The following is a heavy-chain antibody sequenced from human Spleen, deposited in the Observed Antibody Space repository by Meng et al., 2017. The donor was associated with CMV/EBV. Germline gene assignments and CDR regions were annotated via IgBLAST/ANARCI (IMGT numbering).Heavy chain of an antibody. CDR3: SGDPWDF. CDR1: GFTFSNFA. V-gene: IGHV3-66*02. Sequence: GESLKISCVASGFTFSNFAMSWVRQAPGKGLEWVSVIYYDGTTNYADSVRGRFSISRDISENTVNLQMNSVRPEDTAVYYCSGDPWDFWGPGTLVTVSS. CDR2: IYYDGTT. D-gene: IGHD3-10*01. J-gene: IGHJ4*02.